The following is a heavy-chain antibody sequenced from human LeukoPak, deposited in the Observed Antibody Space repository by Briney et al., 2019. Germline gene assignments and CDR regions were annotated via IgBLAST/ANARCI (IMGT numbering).Heavy chain of an antibody. CDR2: IRYDGSNT. D-gene: IGHD3-3*01. Sequence: WGSLRLSCAASGFTFSSYGMHWVRQAPGKGLEWVAFIRYDGSNTYYADSVKGRFTISRDNSKNTLYLQMNSLRAEDTAVYYCAKDPQEDIWSGYYTEFYFDYWGQGTLVTVSS. CDR3: AKDPQEDIWSGYYTEFYFDY. V-gene: IGHV3-30*02. CDR1: GFTFSSYG. J-gene: IGHJ4*02.